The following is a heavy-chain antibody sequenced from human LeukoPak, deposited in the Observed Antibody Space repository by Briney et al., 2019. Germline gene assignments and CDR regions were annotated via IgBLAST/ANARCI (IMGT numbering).Heavy chain of an antibody. CDR3: ARSRYNWKGVDNYYFYMDV. Sequence: GGSLRLSCAASGFTFSSYSMNWVRQAPGKGLEWVSSISSSSSYIYYADSVKGRFTISRDNAKNSLYLQMNSLRVEDTAVYYCARSRYNWKGVDNYYFYMDVWGKGTTVTVSS. CDR2: ISSSSSYI. D-gene: IGHD1-20*01. CDR1: GFTFSSYS. V-gene: IGHV3-21*01. J-gene: IGHJ6*03.